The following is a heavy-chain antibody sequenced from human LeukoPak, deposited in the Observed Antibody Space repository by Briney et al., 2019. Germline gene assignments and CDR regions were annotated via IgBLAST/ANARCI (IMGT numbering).Heavy chain of an antibody. CDR2: IYSSGST. CDR1: GGSISSFY. CDR3: VRHWDF. J-gene: IGHJ4*02. V-gene: IGHV4-59*08. Sequence: SETLSLTCQVSGGSISSFYWSWIRQPPGKGLEWIGSIYSSGSTNYNPSLKGRVTISVDTSKNHFSLKLRSVTAADTATYNCVRHWDFWGQGTQVTVSS.